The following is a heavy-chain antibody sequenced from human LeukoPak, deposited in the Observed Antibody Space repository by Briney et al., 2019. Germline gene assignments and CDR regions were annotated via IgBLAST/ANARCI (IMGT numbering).Heavy chain of an antibody. V-gene: IGHV3-33*01. J-gene: IGHJ4*02. CDR2: IWYDGSNK. D-gene: IGHD3-22*01. CDR3: ASDGYYYDSSGYYYVGYYFDY. CDR1: GFTFSSYG. Sequence: GGSLRLSCAASGFTFSSYGMHWVRQAPGKGLEWVPVIWYDGSNKYYADSVKGRFTISRDNSKNTLYLQMNSLRAEDTAVYYCASDGYYYDSSGYYYVGYYFDYWGQGTLVTVSS.